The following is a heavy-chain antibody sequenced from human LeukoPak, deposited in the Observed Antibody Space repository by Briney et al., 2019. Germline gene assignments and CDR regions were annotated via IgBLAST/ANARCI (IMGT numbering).Heavy chain of an antibody. Sequence: SETLSLTCTVSDGSISSGGYYWSWIRQPPGKGLEWIGYIYYSGSTNYNPSLKSRVTISVDTSKNQFSLKLSSVTAADTAVYYCARAPTVVAPYFDYWGQGTLVTVSS. D-gene: IGHD4-23*01. CDR2: IYYSGST. J-gene: IGHJ4*02. V-gene: IGHV4-61*08. CDR3: ARAPTVVAPYFDY. CDR1: DGSISSGGYY.